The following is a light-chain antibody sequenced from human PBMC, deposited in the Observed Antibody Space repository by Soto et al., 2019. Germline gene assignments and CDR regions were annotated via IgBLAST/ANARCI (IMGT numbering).Light chain of an antibody. J-gene: IGLJ1*01. V-gene: IGLV2-11*01. CDR1: SSDVGHYKF. Sequence: QSVLTQPRSVSGSPGQSVTISCTGTSSDVGHYKFVSWYQHHPGKAPKLMIYDVTERPSGVPDRFSGSKSGNTASLTISGLQAEDEADYFCCSYAGSFTLYVFGTGTKVTVL. CDR2: DVT. CDR3: CSYAGSFTLYV.